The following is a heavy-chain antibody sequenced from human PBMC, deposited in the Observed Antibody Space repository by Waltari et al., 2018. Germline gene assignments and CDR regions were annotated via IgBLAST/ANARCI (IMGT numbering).Heavy chain of an antibody. Sequence: PGGSLRLSCLASGFTLGTFNMNWVRQAPGKGLEWIAYITTTSRIISYADSVRGRFTISRDNAKDSLYLQMNSLRPEDTAVYHCVRDHRHGFDVWGQGTMVTVSS. V-gene: IGHV3-48*01. J-gene: IGHJ3*01. CDR1: GFTLGTFN. CDR3: VRDHRHGFDV. CDR2: ITTTSRII.